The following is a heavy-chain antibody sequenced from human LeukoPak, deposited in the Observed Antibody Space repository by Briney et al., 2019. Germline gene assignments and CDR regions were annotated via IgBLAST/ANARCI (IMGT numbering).Heavy chain of an antibody. CDR1: GFTFDDYG. J-gene: IGHJ4*02. D-gene: IGHD4-17*01. Sequence: GGSLRLSCAASGFTFDDYGMSWVRQAPGKGLEWVSGINWNGGSTGYADSVKGRFTISRDNAKNSLYLLMNSLRAEDTALYYCARDGYGDYWSDYWGQGTLVTVSS. CDR3: ARDGYGDYWSDY. V-gene: IGHV3-20*04. CDR2: INWNGGST.